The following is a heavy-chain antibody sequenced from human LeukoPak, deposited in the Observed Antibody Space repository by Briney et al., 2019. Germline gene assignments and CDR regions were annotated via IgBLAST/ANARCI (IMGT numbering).Heavy chain of an antibody. CDR3: ARTWIQLSTPDFDL. CDR1: GYTFIGHY. Sequence: GASVKVSCKASGYTFIGHYLHWVRQAPGQGLEWMGRINPNTGVTQYTENFQGRVTMTGDTSISTAYMELNGLRSDDTAIYYCARTWIQLSTPDFDLWGQGTLVTVSS. D-gene: IGHD5-18*01. J-gene: IGHJ4*02. CDR2: INPNTGVT. V-gene: IGHV1-2*06.